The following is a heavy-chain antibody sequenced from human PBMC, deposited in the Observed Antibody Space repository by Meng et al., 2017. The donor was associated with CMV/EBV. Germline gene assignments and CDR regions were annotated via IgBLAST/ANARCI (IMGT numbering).Heavy chain of an antibody. Sequence: GGSLRLSCAASGFTFSSYAMSWVRQAPGKGLEWVSAISGSGGSTYYADSVKGRLTISRDNSKNTLYLQMNSLRAEDTAVYYCAKGGYYDSSGPLPSFDYWGQGTLVTVSS. CDR3: AKGGYYDSSGPLPSFDY. D-gene: IGHD3-22*01. V-gene: IGHV3-23*01. CDR2: ISGSGGST. J-gene: IGHJ4*02. CDR1: GFTFSSYA.